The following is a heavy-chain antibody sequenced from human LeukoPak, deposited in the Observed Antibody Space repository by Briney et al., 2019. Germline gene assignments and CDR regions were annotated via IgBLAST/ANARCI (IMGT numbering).Heavy chain of an antibody. J-gene: IGHJ4*02. V-gene: IGHV4-39*01. CDR1: GGSISSSRYY. D-gene: IGHD5-12*01. CDR2: IYYTGST. CDR3: ARRGVVATPDANF. Sequence: PSGTLSLTCTVSGGSISSSRYYWGWIRQPPGKGLEWIGSIYYTGSTYYNPSLRSRVSISVDTSKNQFTLKLSSVTAADTAVYYCARRGVVATPDANFWGQGTLVTVSS.